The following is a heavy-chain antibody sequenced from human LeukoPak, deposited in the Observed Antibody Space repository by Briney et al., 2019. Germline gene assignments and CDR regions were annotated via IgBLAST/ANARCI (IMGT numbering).Heavy chain of an antibody. Sequence: GGSLRLSCAASGFTFSTYGMHWVRQAPGQGLEWVALIWYDGSNKYSTDSVRGRFTISRDNSKNTLYLQMNSLRAEDTAVYYCARGKYCSSTSCIGDYFDPWGQGTLVTVSS. CDR2: IWYDGSNK. J-gene: IGHJ5*02. D-gene: IGHD2-2*01. CDR3: ARGKYCSSTSCIGDYFDP. CDR1: GFTFSTYG. V-gene: IGHV3-33*01.